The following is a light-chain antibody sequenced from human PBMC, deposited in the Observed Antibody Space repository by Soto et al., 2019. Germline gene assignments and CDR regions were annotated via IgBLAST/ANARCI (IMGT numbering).Light chain of an antibody. J-gene: IGKJ4*01. CDR1: QDISNY. Sequence: DIQMTQSPSSLSASVGDRVTITCQAIQDISNYLKWYQQKPGKAPKLRIYDASNGETGVPSRFSGSGSGTDFTFTISILQPEDTATYYCQQYDNLPLTFGGGTKVEIK. CDR3: QQYDNLPLT. CDR2: DAS. V-gene: IGKV1-33*01.